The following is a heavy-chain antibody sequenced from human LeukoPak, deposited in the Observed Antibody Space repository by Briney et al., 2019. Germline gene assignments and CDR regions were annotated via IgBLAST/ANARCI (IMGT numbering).Heavy chain of an antibody. V-gene: IGHV3-74*03. Sequence: PGGSLRLSCAASGFSFRSYWMHWVRQAPGKGLVWVSRINKDGSSTVYADSVKGRFTISRDNAKNTLFLQMNSLRAEDTAVYYCARESPHSDYWGQGTLVTVSS. D-gene: IGHD2-21*01. CDR1: GFSFRSYW. CDR2: INKDGSST. CDR3: ARESPHSDY. J-gene: IGHJ4*02.